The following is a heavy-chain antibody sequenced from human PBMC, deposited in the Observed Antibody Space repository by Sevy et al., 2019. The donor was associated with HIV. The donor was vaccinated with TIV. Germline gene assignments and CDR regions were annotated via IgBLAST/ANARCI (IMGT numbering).Heavy chain of an antibody. J-gene: IGHJ6*02. Sequence: GGSLRLSCAASGFTFSSYGMHWVRQAPGKGLEWVAVISYDGSNKYYADSVKGRFTISRDNSKNTLYLQMNSLRAEDTAVYYRAKDLDYDFWSGYYSGGDYYYGMDVWGQGTTVTVSS. V-gene: IGHV3-30*18. CDR1: GFTFSSYG. D-gene: IGHD3-3*01. CDR3: AKDLDYDFWSGYYSGGDYYYGMDV. CDR2: ISYDGSNK.